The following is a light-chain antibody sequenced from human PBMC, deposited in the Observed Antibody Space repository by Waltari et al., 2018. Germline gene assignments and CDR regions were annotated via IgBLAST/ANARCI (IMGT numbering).Light chain of an antibody. V-gene: IGLV3-19*01. CDR2: GKD. J-gene: IGLJ3*02. CDR1: SLRTSY. Sequence: SSELTQGTAVSVALGQTVQLTCKGDSLRTSYANWYQVKPGQAPVLVLFGKDKLPSGIPDRISGYTSGTTSSLTITGAQAEDEADYYCHSRKGSDNQVVFGGGTKLTVL. CDR3: HSRKGSDNQVV.